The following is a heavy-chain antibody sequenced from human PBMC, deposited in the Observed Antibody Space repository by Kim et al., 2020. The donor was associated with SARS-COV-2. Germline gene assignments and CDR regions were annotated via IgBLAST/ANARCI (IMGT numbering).Heavy chain of an antibody. D-gene: IGHD3-10*01. J-gene: IGHJ4*02. V-gene: IGHV1-2*02. CDR1: GYTFTGYY. CDR2: INPNSGGT. CDR3: ARGLVRGVIIPFDY. Sequence: ASVKVSCKASGYTFTGYYMHWVRQAPGQGLEWMGWINPNSGGTNYAQKFQGRVTMTRDTSISTAYMELSRLRSDDTAVYYCARGLVRGVIIPFDYWGQGTLVTVSS.